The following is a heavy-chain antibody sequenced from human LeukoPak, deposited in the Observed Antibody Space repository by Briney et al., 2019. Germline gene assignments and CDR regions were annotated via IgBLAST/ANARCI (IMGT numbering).Heavy chain of an antibody. J-gene: IGHJ6*02. CDR2: INPNSGGT. CDR3: AASYYYDSSKGYYYCYGMDV. D-gene: IGHD3-22*01. Sequence: ASVKVSFKASGYTFTGYYMHWVRQAPGQGLEWMGWINPNSGGTNYAQKFQGWVTMTRDTSISTAYMELSRLRSDDTAVYYCAASYYYDSSKGYYYCYGMDVWGQGTTVTVSS. CDR1: GYTFTGYY. V-gene: IGHV1-2*04.